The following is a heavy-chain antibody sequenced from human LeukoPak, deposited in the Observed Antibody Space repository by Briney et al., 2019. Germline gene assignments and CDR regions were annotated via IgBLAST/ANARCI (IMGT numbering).Heavy chain of an antibody. J-gene: IGHJ4*02. V-gene: IGHV3-23*01. CDR2: ISGSVDST. Sequence: PGGSLRLSCAASGRTFSNYAMNWVRQAPGKGLEWVSTISGSVDSTYYADSVKGRFTISRDNSKNTLFLQMNSLRAGDTAVYYCAKGPYHFCHGGGCYIEYWGQGTLVIVSS. D-gene: IGHD3-3*02. CDR3: AKGPYHFCHGGGCYIEY. CDR1: GRTFSNYA.